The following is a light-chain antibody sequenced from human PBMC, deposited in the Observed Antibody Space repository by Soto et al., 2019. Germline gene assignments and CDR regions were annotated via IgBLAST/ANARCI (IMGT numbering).Light chain of an antibody. CDR2: GAS. CDR3: QQYDTSPRT. Sequence: EIVLTQSPGTLSLSPGERATLSCRASQSVSSNFLAWYQQKPGQAPRLLIYGASNRATGITDRFSGSGSGTDFTLTISGLEPEDFAVYSCQQYDTSPRTFGQGTKVEIK. CDR1: QSVSSNF. J-gene: IGKJ1*01. V-gene: IGKV3-20*01.